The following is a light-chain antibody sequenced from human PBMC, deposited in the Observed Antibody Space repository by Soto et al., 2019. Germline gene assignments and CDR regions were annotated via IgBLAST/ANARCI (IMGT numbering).Light chain of an antibody. CDR1: SSDIGSYDR. CDR2: EDN. J-gene: IGLJ3*02. V-gene: IGLV2-23*01. CDR3: CSYAGSNIFAV. Sequence: QSALTQPASVSVSPGQSITISCTGTSSDIGSYDRVSWYQWHPGKAPKLIIYEDNRRPSEISNRFSGSKSGNTASLTISGLQAEDEADYYCCSYAGSNIFAVFGGGTQLTVL.